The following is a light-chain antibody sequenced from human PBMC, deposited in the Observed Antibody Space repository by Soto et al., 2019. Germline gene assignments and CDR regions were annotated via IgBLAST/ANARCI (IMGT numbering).Light chain of an antibody. CDR2: GAS. CDR3: QQYGSSPWT. Sequence: EISLTQSPGTLSLSPGERGTLSCRASQSVSSSYLAWYQQKPGQAPRLLIYGASSRATGIPDRFSGSGSGTDFTLTISRLEPEDFAVYYCQQYGSSPWTFGQGTKVDIK. V-gene: IGKV3-20*01. J-gene: IGKJ1*01. CDR1: QSVSSSY.